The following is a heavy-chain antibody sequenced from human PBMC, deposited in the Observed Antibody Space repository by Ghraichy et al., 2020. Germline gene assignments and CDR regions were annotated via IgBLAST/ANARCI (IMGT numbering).Heavy chain of an antibody. Sequence: SQTLSLTCDISGDSVSSNTVTWNWIRQSPSRGLEWLGRTYYRSKWFNDYALSVRSRITINADTSKNQFSLQLNSVTPEDSAVYYCARRGRHCGEDCRDAFDIWGQGTMVTVSS. CDR2: TYYRSKWFN. J-gene: IGHJ3*02. CDR1: GDSVSSNTVT. V-gene: IGHV6-1*01. CDR3: ARRGRHCGEDCRDAFDI. D-gene: IGHD2-21*01.